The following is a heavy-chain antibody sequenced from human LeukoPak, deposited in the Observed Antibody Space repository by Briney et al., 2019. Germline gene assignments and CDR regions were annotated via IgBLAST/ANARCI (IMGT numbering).Heavy chain of an antibody. CDR3: ARDNRDYYMDV. CDR2: ISSSGSTI. J-gene: IGHJ6*03. CDR1: GFTFSDYY. D-gene: IGHD2/OR15-2a*01. Sequence: GGSLRLSCAASGFTFSDYYMTWIRQAPGKGLEWVSYISSSGSTIYYADSVKGRFTISRDNAKNSLYLQMNSLRAEDTAVYYCARDNRDYYMDVWAKGTTVTVSS. V-gene: IGHV3-11*04.